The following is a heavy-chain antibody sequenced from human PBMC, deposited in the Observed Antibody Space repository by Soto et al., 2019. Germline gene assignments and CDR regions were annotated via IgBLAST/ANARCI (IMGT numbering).Heavy chain of an antibody. D-gene: IGHD5-12*01. Sequence: LRLSCSASGFTFSSYAMHWVRQAPGKGLEYVSGVRGNGDPPFYADSVKGRFTISRDNSKNTLYLQMSSLSADDTAVYYCVKSRGGNNFDFFDWGQGALVTVSS. CDR3: VKSRGGNNFDFFD. CDR2: VRGNGDPP. J-gene: IGHJ4*02. CDR1: GFTFSSYA. V-gene: IGHV3-64D*06.